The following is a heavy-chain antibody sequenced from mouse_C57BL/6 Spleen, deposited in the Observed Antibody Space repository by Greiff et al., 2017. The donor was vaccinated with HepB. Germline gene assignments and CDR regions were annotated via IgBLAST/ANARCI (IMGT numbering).Heavy chain of an antibody. CDR2: IHPNSGST. CDR1: GYTFTSYW. D-gene: IGHD2-4*01. V-gene: IGHV1-64*01. Sequence: QVQLQQPGAELVKPGASVKLSCKASGYTFTSYWMHWVKQRPGQGLEWIGMIHPNSGSTNYNEKFKSKATLTVDKSSSTAYMQLSSLTSEDSAVYYCARSPYDYEFAYWGQGTLVTVSA. CDR3: ARSPYDYEFAY. J-gene: IGHJ3*01.